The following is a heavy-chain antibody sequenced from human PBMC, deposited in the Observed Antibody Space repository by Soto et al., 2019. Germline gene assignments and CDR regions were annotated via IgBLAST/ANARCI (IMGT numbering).Heavy chain of an antibody. V-gene: IGHV5-51*01. CDR2: IYPGDSDT. CDR3: ARNYYGSGSDYNPTIYYYYGMDV. D-gene: IGHD3-10*01. Sequence: PGESLKISCKGSGYSFTSYWIGWVRQMPGKGLEWMGIIYPGDSDTRYSPSFQGQVTISADKSISTAYLQWSSLKASDTAMYYCARNYYGSGSDYNPTIYYYYGMDVWGQGTTVTVSS. CDR1: GYSFTSYW. J-gene: IGHJ6*02.